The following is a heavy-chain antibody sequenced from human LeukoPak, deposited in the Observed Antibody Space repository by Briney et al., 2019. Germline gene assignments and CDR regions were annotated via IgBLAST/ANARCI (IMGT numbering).Heavy chain of an antibody. CDR3: ARDEAAAADL. J-gene: IGHJ2*01. CDR1: GYSISSGYY. V-gene: IGHV4-38-2*02. Sequence: SETLSLTCNVSGYSISSGYYWAWIRQSPGKGLEWIGSIYHSGSTYYNPSLKSRVTMSVDTSKNQFSLKLSSVTAADTAVYYCARDEAAAADLWGRGTLVTVSS. CDR2: IYHSGST. D-gene: IGHD6-13*01.